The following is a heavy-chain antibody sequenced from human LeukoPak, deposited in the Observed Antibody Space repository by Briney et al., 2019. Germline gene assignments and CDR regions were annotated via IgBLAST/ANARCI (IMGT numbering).Heavy chain of an antibody. J-gene: IGHJ4*02. CDR1: GFTFSSYA. D-gene: IGHD3-16*01. V-gene: IGHV3-23*01. CDR3: ARSRGPNTFGGVHDY. CDR2: ISGSGGST. Sequence: GGSLRLSCAASGFTFSSYAMSWVRQAPGKGLEWVSGISGSGGSTYYADSVKGRFTISRDNSKNTLYLQMNSRRAEDTAVYYCARSRGPNTFGGVHDYWGQGTLVTVSS.